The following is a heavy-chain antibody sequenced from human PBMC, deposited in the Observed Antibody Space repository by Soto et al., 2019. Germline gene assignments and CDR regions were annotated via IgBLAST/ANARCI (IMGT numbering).Heavy chain of an antibody. D-gene: IGHD6-13*01. CDR2: IYYSGST. CDR1: GGSISSYY. Sequence: SETLSLTCTVSGGSISSYYWSWIRQPPGKGLEWIGYIYYSGSTNYNPSLKSRVTISVDTSKNQFSLKLSSVTAADTAVYYCARGGYRSSWSIDYWGQGTLVTVS. V-gene: IGHV4-59*08. J-gene: IGHJ4*02. CDR3: ARGGYRSSWSIDY.